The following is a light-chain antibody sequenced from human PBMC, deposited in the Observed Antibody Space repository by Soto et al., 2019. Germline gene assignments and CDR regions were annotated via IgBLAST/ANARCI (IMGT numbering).Light chain of an antibody. CDR2: NTN. CDR3: VLYMGSGISV. Sequence: QTVVTQEPSFSVSPGRTVTLICGLSSGSVSTSYYPSWYQQTPGQAPRTLIYNTNTRSSGVPDRFSGSILGNKAALTITGAQADDESDYYCVLYMGSGISVFGGGTKVTVL. V-gene: IGLV8-61*01. J-gene: IGLJ3*02. CDR1: SGSVSTSYY.